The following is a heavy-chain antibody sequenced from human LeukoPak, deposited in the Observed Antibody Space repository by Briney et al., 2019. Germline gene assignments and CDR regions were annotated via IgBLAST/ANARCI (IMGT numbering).Heavy chain of an antibody. CDR3: ARDLSWRSRVYDL. Sequence: GGSLRLSCVASGFTLSDSYMTWVRQAPGKGLEWVSTISGSGSAEDYADPVKGRFTISRDNAKSSMSLEMNTLRAEDTAVYYCARDLSWRSRVYDLWGQGTLVTVSS. J-gene: IGHJ4*02. D-gene: IGHD2/OR15-2a*01. V-gene: IGHV3-11*04. CDR1: GFTLSDSY. CDR2: ISGSGSAE.